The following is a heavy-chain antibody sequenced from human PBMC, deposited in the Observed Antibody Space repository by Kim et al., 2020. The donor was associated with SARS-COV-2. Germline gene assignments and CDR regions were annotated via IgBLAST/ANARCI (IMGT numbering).Heavy chain of an antibody. J-gene: IGHJ4*02. CDR3: ARVATSPRRPIGY. CDR1: GASISDNY. Sequence: SETLSLTCTVSGASISDNYWTWIRQPAGKGLEWIGRMYISGTTNYNPSLKGRVTISLDTSQNQFSLTLTSVTAADTAVYYCARVATSPRRPIGYWGQGIL. V-gene: IGHV4-4*07. CDR2: MYISGTT.